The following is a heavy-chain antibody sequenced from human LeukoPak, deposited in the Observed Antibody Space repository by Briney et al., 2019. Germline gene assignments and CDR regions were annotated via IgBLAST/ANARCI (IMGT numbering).Heavy chain of an antibody. CDR1: GYSISSGYY. CDR2: IYHSGST. Sequence: SETLSLTCAVSGYSISSGYYWGWIRQPPGKGLEWIGSIYHSGSTYYNPSLKSRVTISVDTSKNQFSLKLSSVTAADTAVHYCARAPGGWSFYYYYYMDVWGKGTTVTVSS. D-gene: IGHD6-19*01. V-gene: IGHV4-38-2*01. J-gene: IGHJ6*03. CDR3: ARAPGGWSFYYYYYMDV.